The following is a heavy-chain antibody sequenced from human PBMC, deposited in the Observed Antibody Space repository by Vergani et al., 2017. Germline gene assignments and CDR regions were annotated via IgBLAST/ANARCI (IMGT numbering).Heavy chain of an antibody. J-gene: IGHJ3*02. V-gene: IGHV1-69*01. Sequence: QVQLVQSGAEVKKPGSSVKVSCKASGGTFSSYAISWVRQAPGQGLEWMGGIIPIFGTANYAQKFQGRVTITADESTSTAYMELSSLRSEDTAVYYWARGGEYSSSWHDAFEIWGQGKMVTVSS. CDR2: IIPIFGTA. CDR3: ARGGEYSSSWHDAFEI. D-gene: IGHD6-13*01. CDR1: GGTFSSYA.